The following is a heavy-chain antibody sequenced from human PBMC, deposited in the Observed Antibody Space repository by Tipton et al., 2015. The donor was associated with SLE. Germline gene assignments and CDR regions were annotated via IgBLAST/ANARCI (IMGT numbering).Heavy chain of an antibody. CDR1: GFTFSSHA. J-gene: IGHJ4*02. V-gene: IGHV3-23*03. CDR2: TYRGGTT. Sequence: SLRLSCAASGFTFSSHAMSWVRQAPGKGLEWVSVTYRGGTTYYVDSVRGRFTVSRDDSKNTLSLQMDSLTAEDTAVYYCARDRVVGAEGGGWYLDYWGQGTLVTVSS. CDR3: ARDRVVGAEGGGWYLDY. D-gene: IGHD1-26*01.